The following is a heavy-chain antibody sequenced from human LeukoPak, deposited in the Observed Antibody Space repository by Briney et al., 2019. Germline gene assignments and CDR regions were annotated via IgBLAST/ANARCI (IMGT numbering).Heavy chain of an antibody. D-gene: IGHD3-16*01. V-gene: IGHV3-33*01. CDR1: GFTFSTYG. Sequence: GGSLRLSCAASGFTFSTYGMHCVRQAPGKGLEWVTVIWHDGSHKDYAGSVKGRFTISRDNPKNTLYLQMNDLRAEDTAMYYCARGWGSNVYASAFDVWGQGTMVTVSS. CDR3: ARGWGSNVYASAFDV. CDR2: IWHDGSHK. J-gene: IGHJ3*01.